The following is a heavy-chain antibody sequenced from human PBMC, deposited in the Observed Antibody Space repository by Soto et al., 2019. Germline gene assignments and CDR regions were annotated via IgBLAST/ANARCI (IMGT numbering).Heavy chain of an antibody. CDR3: AIPSGLTVTGPDY. V-gene: IGHV3-23*01. CDR2: IGGNGADT. J-gene: IGHJ4*02. D-gene: IGHD6-19*01. CDR1: GFIFSNYA. Sequence: EVQLLESGGGLVQPGGSLRLSCAASGFIFSNYAMSWVRQAPGKGLEWVSAIGGNGADTYYADSVKGRFTISRDNSKNTLYLQMNSRRADDTAVYFCAIPSGLTVTGPDYWGQGTLVTVSS.